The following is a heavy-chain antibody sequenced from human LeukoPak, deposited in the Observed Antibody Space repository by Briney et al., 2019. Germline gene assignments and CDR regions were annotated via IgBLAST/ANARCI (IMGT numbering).Heavy chain of an antibody. D-gene: IGHD3-22*01. Sequence: GGSLRLSCAASGFTFSSYWMSWVRQAPGKGLEWVANIKQDGSEKYYVDSVKGRFTISRDNAKNSLYLQMNSLRAEDTAVYYCARDLDVTYYYDSSGYCAFDIWGQGTMVTVYS. CDR2: IKQDGSEK. CDR1: GFTFSSYW. CDR3: ARDLDVTYYYDSSGYCAFDI. V-gene: IGHV3-7*01. J-gene: IGHJ3*02.